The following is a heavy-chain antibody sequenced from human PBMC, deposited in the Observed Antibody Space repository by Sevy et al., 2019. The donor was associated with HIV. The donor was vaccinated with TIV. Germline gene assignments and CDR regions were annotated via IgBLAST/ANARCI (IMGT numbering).Heavy chain of an antibody. V-gene: IGHV3-23*01. D-gene: IGHD6-19*01. CDR2: ISNSGANT. CDR1: GFTFTNYG. Sequence: GGSLRLSCAASGFTFTNYGMHWVRQAPGKGLEWVSGISNSGANTYYADSVRGGFTVSRDNSKNTVYLQLNSLRAEDTATYYCAKEWTLLSDWYGEFDYWGQGTLVTVSS. CDR3: AKEWTLLSDWYGEFDY. J-gene: IGHJ4*02.